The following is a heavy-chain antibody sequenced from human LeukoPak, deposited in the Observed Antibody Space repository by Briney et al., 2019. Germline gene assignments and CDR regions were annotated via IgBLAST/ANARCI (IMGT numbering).Heavy chain of an antibody. CDR3: ARGREELPPPPLDY. CDR1: GGSFSGYY. CDR2: INHSGST. J-gene: IGHJ4*02. Sequence: SETLSLTCAVYGGSFSGYYWSWIRQPPGKGLEWIGEINHSGSTNYNPSLKSRVTISVDTSKNQFSLKMSSVTAADTAVYYCARGREELPPPPLDYWGQGTLVTVSS. D-gene: IGHD1-26*01. V-gene: IGHV4-34*01.